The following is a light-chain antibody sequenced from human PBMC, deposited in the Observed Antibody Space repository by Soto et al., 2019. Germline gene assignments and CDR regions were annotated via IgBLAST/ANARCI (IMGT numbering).Light chain of an antibody. J-gene: IGKJ4*01. CDR2: AAS. Sequence: DIQMTQSPSSLSASVGDRVTITCRPNQSISNFLNWYQQKPGKAPELLISAASSLLSGVPSRFSGTGSGTDFTLTISSLQPEDFATYYCHQSYSTPLTFGGGTKVEIK. CDR1: QSISNF. V-gene: IGKV1-39*01. CDR3: HQSYSTPLT.